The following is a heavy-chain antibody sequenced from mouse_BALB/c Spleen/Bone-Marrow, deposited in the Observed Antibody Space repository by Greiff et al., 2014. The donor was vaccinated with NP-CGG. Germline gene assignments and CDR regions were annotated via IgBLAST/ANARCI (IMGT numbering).Heavy chain of an antibody. D-gene: IGHD1-3*01. V-gene: IGHV1S56*01. CDR3: ARHKWAMDY. Sequence: QVQLQQSGPELVKPGASVRISCKASGYTFTSYYIHWVKQRPGQGLEWIGWIYPGNVNTKYNEKFKVKATLTADKSSSTAYIQLSSLTSEDSAVYFCARHKWAMDYWGQETSVTVSS. CDR2: IYPGNVNT. CDR1: GYTFTSYY. J-gene: IGHJ4*01.